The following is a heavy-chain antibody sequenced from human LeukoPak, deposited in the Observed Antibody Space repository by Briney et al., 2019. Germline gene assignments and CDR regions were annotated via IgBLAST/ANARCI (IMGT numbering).Heavy chain of an antibody. Sequence: GGSLQISCEGSGSSFTTYWIGWVRQLPGKGLEWMGIIYPADSDTRYSPSFQGLVTISADKSISTAYLQWSSLKASDTAMYYCARLGRRTADYWGQGTLVTVSS. J-gene: IGHJ4*02. V-gene: IGHV5-51*01. CDR3: ARLGRRTADY. CDR2: IYPADSDT. CDR1: GSSFTTYW. D-gene: IGHD1/OR15-1a*01.